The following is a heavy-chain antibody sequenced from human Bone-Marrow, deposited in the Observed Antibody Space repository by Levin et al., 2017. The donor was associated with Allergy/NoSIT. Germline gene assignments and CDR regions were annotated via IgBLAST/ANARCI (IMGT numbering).Heavy chain of an antibody. D-gene: IGHD1-26*01. V-gene: IGHV4-59*01. CDR2: IYHGGNT. CDR3: ARISVLGASAWVWFDP. Sequence: KPSETLSLTCSVSGGYISGYHWSWIRQPPGKGLEWIGNIYHGGNTNYNPSLKSRITMSLDTSKNEFSVKLTSVTASDTAVYYCARISVLGASAWVWFDPWGQGTLVSVSS. J-gene: IGHJ5*02. CDR1: GGYISGYH.